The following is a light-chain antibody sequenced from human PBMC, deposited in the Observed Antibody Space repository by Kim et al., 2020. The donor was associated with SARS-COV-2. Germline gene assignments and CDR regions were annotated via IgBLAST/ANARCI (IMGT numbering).Light chain of an antibody. J-gene: IGLJ1*01. CDR1: GSNIGATFA. CDR2: GNT. CDR3: QSYDSSLGGYV. Sequence: QRVIISGTGSGSNIGATFAVLWYQHLPGTAPKLLIFGNTHRPSGVPDRFSGSKSGTSASLAITGLQAEDEADYYCQSYDSSLGGYVFGSGTKVTVL. V-gene: IGLV1-40*01.